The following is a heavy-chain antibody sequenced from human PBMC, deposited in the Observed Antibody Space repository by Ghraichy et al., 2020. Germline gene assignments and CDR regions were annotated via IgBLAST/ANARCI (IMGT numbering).Heavy chain of an antibody. Sequence: SETLSLTCTVSGGSISSYYWSWIRQPPGKGLEWIWYVCYSGSTDYNPSLNIRVTISVYTSKNQFSLKLSSMTAAATAVYYCSRDYGLYYYASSGFFGLWGRGTPATVSS. CDR3: SRDYGLYYYASSGFFGL. J-gene: IGHJ2*01. V-gene: IGHV4-59*01. D-gene: IGHD3-22*01. CDR2: VCYSGST. CDR1: GGSISSYY.